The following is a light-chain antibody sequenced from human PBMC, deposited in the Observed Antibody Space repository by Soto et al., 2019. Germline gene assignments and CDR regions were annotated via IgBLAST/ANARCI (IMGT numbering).Light chain of an antibody. CDR1: QNVSSY. CDR3: QQRSNWPRLT. V-gene: IGKV3-11*01. Sequence: EIVLTRSPATLSLSPGERATLSCRASQNVSSYLAWYQQKPGQAPRLLIYDASNRAIGIPARFSGSGSGTDFTLTISSLQPEDFAVYFCQQRSNWPRLTFGGGTKVEI. J-gene: IGKJ4*01. CDR2: DAS.